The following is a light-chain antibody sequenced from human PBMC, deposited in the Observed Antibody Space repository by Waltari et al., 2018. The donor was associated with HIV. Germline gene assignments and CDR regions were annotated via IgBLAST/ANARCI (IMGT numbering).Light chain of an antibody. CDR3: QQYSSSPPMYT. Sequence: DIVLTQSPDSLSLSPGERATLSCRASQSISSSSLAWYQQKPGQAPRLLIYGVSSRAAGIPDRFSGSGSGTDFTLTINRLEAEDFAVYYCQQYSSSPPMYTFGQGTKLEIK. J-gene: IGKJ2*01. CDR2: GVS. CDR1: QSISSSS. V-gene: IGKV3-20*01.